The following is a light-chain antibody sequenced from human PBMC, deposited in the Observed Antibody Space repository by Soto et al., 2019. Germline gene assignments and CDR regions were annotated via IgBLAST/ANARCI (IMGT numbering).Light chain of an antibody. Sequence: DIQRTQSTSSLSAALGGRVTITCRASQSISSYLNWYQQKPGKAPKLLIYAASRLQSGVPSRFSGSGSGTDFTLTISSLQPEDFATYYCQQSYSILVTFGGGTKVDIK. CDR3: QQSYSILVT. V-gene: IGKV1-39*01. J-gene: IGKJ4*01. CDR2: AAS. CDR1: QSISSY.